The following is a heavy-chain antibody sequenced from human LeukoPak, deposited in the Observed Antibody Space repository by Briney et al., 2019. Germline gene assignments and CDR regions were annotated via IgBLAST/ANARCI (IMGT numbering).Heavy chain of an antibody. V-gene: IGHV4-59*01. D-gene: IGHD1-14*01. CDR3: ASLRSRTVFDY. CDR1: GGSISSYY. Sequence: SETLSLTCTVSGGSISSYYWSWIRQPPGKGLEWIGYIYDSGSTNYNPSLKSRVTISVDTSKNQFSLKVSSVTAADTAVYYCASLRSRTVFDYWGQGTLVTVSS. CDR2: IYDSGST. J-gene: IGHJ4*02.